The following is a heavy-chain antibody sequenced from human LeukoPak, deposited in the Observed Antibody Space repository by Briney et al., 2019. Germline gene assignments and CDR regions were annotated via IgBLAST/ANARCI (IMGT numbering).Heavy chain of an antibody. CDR3: ASPGKAAAE. J-gene: IGHJ1*01. CDR2: INSDGSST. CDR1: GFTFSSYW. Sequence: GGSLRLSCAASGFTFSSYWMHWVRQAPGKGLVWVSRINSDGSSTSYADSVKGRFTISRDNAKSTLYLQMNSLRVEDTAVYYCASPGKAAAEGGQGTRVTVSS. V-gene: IGHV3-74*01. D-gene: IGHD6-13*01.